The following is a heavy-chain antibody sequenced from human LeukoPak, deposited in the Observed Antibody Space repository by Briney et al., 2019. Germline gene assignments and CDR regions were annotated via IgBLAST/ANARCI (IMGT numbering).Heavy chain of an antibody. CDR2: IGPHSTFT. D-gene: IGHD2/OR15-2a*01. CDR3: VREGEGPLSKDFDY. Sequence: ASMKVSRKSSGFTFTDHYIHWVRQGPGQGLEWMGYIGPHSTFTSSPQEFQGRVTMTRDASMSTAYMELTRLTSDDTAVYYCVREGEGPLSKDFDYWGQGTLVTVSS. J-gene: IGHJ4*02. CDR1: GFTFTDHY. V-gene: IGHV1-2*02.